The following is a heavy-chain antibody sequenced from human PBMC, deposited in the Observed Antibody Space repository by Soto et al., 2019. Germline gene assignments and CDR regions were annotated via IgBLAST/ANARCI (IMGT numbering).Heavy chain of an antibody. Sequence: PGGSLRLSCAASGFTFRTYWMHWVRQAPGKGLVWVSRISRDGSTTNYADSVKGRFTISADKSISTAYLQWTSLMASDTGMYFCARFGAPSLSLNWFDLWGQGTLVTVSS. CDR3: ARFGAPSLSLNWFDL. CDR1: GFTFRTYW. J-gene: IGHJ5*02. V-gene: IGHV3-74*01. D-gene: IGHD3-10*01. CDR2: ISRDGSTT.